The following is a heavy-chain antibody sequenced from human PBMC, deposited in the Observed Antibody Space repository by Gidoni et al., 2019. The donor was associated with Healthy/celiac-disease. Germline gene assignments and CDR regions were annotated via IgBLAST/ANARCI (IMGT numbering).Heavy chain of an antibody. J-gene: IGHJ3*02. D-gene: IGHD3-10*01. CDR3: AKARYGSGLAFDI. V-gene: IGHV3-23*01. CDR2: ISGSGGST. CDR1: GITFSSYA. Sequence: EVQLLESGGGLVQPGGYLRLTCEASGITFSSYAMSWVRQAPGKGLVWVSAISGSGGSTYYADSVKGRFTISRYNSKTTLYLQMNSLRADDTAVYYCAKARYGSGLAFDIWGQVTMVTVSS.